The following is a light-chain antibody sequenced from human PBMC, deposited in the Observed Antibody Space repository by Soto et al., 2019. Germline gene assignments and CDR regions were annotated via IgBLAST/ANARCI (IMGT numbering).Light chain of an antibody. CDR2: GNS. J-gene: IGLJ2*01. CDR1: SSIIGAGYD. V-gene: IGLV1-40*01. Sequence: QSVLTQPPSVSGAPGQRVTISCTGSSSIIGAGYDVHWYQQLPGTAPKLLIYGNSNRPSGVPDRFSGSKSGTSASLAITGLQAEDEADYYCQSYDSSLSAVVFGGGTQLTVL. CDR3: QSYDSSLSAVV.